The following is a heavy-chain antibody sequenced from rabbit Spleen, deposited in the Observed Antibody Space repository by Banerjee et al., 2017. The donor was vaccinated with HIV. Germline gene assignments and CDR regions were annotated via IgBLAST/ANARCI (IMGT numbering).Heavy chain of an antibody. CDR3: ARDTSSSFSSYGMDL. V-gene: IGHV1S40*01. J-gene: IGHJ6*01. D-gene: IGHD1-1*01. CDR1: GVSFSGSSY. Sequence: QSLEESGGDLVKPGASLTLTCIASGVSFSGSSYMCWVRQAPGKGLEWIACIYTGSSGSTYYASWAKGRFTISKTSSTTVTLQMTSLTAADTATYFCARDTSSSFSSYGMDLWGQGTLVTVS. CDR2: IYTGSSGST.